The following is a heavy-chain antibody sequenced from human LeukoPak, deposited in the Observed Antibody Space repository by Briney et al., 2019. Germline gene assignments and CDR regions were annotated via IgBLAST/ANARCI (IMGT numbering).Heavy chain of an antibody. CDR1: GXXFSSYA. J-gene: IGHJ4*02. V-gene: IGHV3-30*18. D-gene: IGHD3-10*01. CDR3: AKSLWFEELSPTDY. Sequence: SGXXFSSYAMHWVRQAPGKGLEXGAXXSYDGSNKFYADSVKGRFTISRDNSNNPLYLQMNSLRAADTAVYYCAKSLWFEELSPTDYWGQGTLVTVSS. CDR2: XSYDGSNK.